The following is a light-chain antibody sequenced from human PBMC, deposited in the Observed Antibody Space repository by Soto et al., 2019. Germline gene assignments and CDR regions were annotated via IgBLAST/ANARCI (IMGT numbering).Light chain of an antibody. V-gene: IGKV1-5*01. CDR2: DAS. CDR1: QSISSW. Sequence: DIQMTLSPSNLSACVGDSVIFTFRASQSISSWLARYQQKPGKGPKLLIYDASSLESGVPSRFSGSGSGTEFTLTISSLQPDDFATYYCQQYNSYWTFGQGTKVDIK. J-gene: IGKJ1*01. CDR3: QQYNSYWT.